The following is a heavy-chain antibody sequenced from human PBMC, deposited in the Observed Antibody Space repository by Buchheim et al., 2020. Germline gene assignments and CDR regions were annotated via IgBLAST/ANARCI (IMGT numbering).Heavy chain of an antibody. CDR2: ISGSGGST. D-gene: IGHD6-19*01. J-gene: IGHJ4*02. CDR1: GFTFSSYA. CDR3: ARDPPDSGWALHS. V-gene: IGHV3-23*01. Sequence: EVQLLESGGGLVQPGGSLRLSCAASGFTFSSYAMSWVRQAPGKGLEWVSAISGSGGSTYYADSVKGRFTISRDNFKNKLFLQMNTLRAEDMAVYYCARDPPDSGWALHSWGQGTL.